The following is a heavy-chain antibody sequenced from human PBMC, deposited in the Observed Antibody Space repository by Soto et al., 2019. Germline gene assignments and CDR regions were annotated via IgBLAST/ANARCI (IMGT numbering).Heavy chain of an antibody. CDR3: ARIHLRFLEWLFPAHFDY. CDR2: ISSSGSTI. CDR1: GFTFSSYE. D-gene: IGHD3-3*01. Sequence: GGSLRLSCAASGFTFSSYEMNWVRQAPGKGLEWVSYISSSGSTIYYADSVKGRFTISRDNAKNSLYLQMNSLRAEDTAVYYCARIHLRFLEWLFPAHFDYWGQGTLVTSPQ. V-gene: IGHV3-48*03. J-gene: IGHJ4*02.